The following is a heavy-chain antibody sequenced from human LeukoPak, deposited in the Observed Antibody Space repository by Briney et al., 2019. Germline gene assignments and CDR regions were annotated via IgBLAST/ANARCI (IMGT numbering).Heavy chain of an antibody. D-gene: IGHD3-16*01. J-gene: IGHJ2*01. CDR1: GGSISSGGYS. V-gene: IGHV4-30-2*01. CDR3: ARSTTFRYFDL. Sequence: PSQTLSLTCAVSGGSISSGGYSWSWIRQPPGKGLEWIGYIYHSGSTYYNPSLKSRVTISVDRSKNQFSLKLSSVTAADTAVYYCARSTTFRYFDLWGRGTLVTVSS. CDR2: IYHSGST.